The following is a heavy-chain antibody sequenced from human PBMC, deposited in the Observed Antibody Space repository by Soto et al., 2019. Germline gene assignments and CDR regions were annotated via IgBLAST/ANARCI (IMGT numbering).Heavy chain of an antibody. V-gene: IGHV4-39*01. CDR3: ASIVVFTFSIRGSLVFDP. CDR1: GGSISSSSYY. Sequence: PSETLSLTCTVSGGSISSSSYYWGWIRQPPGKGLEWIGSIYYSGSTYYNPSLKSRVTISVDTSKNQFSLKLSSVTAADTAVYYCASIVVFTFSIRGSLVFDPWGQGTLVTVSS. D-gene: IGHD2-15*01. CDR2: IYYSGST. J-gene: IGHJ5*02.